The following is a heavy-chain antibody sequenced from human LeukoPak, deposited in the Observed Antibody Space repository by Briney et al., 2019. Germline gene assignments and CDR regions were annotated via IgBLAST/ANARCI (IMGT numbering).Heavy chain of an antibody. CDR2: INRNSGGT. D-gene: IGHD3-10*01. CDR1: GYTFTGYY. J-gene: IGHJ4*02. CDR3: ARVVVRGVYGY. V-gene: IGHV1-2*06. Sequence: ASVKVSCKASGYTFTGYYMHWVRQAPGQGLEWMGRINRNSGGTNYAQKFQSRVTMTRDTSVSTAYMELSRLRSDDTAVYYCARVVVRGVYGYWGQGTLVTVSS.